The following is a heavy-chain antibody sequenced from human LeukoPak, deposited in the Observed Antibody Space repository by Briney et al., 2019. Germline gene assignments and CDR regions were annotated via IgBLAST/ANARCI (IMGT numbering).Heavy chain of an antibody. Sequence: GGSLRLSCAASGFTFSSYAMSWVRQAPGKGQEWVSAISGSGGSTYYADSVKGRFTISRDNSKNTLYLQMNSLRAEDTAVYYCAKVPRYSSGWYSTMIVGGKVWFDPWGQGTLVTVSS. CDR2: ISGSGGST. CDR1: GFTFSSYA. CDR3: AKVPRYSSGWYSTMIVGGKVWFDP. V-gene: IGHV3-23*01. D-gene: IGHD6-19*01. J-gene: IGHJ5*02.